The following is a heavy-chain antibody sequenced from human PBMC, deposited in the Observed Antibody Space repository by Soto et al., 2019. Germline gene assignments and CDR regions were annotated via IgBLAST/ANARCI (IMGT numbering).Heavy chain of an antibody. CDR3: AREGRGKKDGYNGLVSLGY. Sequence: QVQLVQSGAEVNTPGSSLKVSCKVSGSRFSNYVISWVRQAPGHGLERLGRIIPIFNSTKYAQNFQGNVTITADKSTSTASLELSSLRSDDTAVYYCAREGRGKKDGYNGLVSLGYWGQGTLVTVSS. J-gene: IGHJ4*02. D-gene: IGHD2-21*01. V-gene: IGHV1-69*06. CDR1: GSRFSNYV. CDR2: IIPIFNST.